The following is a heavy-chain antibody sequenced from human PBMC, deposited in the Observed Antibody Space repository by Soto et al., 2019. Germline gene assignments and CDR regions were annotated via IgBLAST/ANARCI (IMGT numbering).Heavy chain of an antibody. CDR1: GASISGSYYY. J-gene: IGHJ4*02. D-gene: IGHD1-20*01. CDR3: ATSQKGYNWNYFDH. V-gene: IGHV4-39*01. Sequence: QLQLQESGPGLVKPSKTLSLTCAVSGASISGSYYYWAWLRQSPGKGPEWIGSVFYTGFTSYNPSLESRVSVSVDTSKSQFSLKLSAVTAADTAVYYCATSQKGYNWNYFDHWGQGALVTVSS. CDR2: VFYTGFT.